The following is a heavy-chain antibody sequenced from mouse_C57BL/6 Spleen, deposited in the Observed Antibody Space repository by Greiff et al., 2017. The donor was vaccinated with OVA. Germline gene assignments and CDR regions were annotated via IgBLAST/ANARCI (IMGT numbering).Heavy chain of an antibody. J-gene: IGHJ2*01. V-gene: IGHV1-80*01. CDR3: ARWGDSSGYFDY. Sequence: QVQLQQSGAELVKPGASVKISCKASGYAFSSYWMNWVKQRPGKGLERIGQIYPGDGDTNYNGKFKGKATLTADKSSSTAYMQLSSLTSEDSAVYFCARWGDSSGYFDYWGQGTTLTVSS. D-gene: IGHD3-2*02. CDR1: GYAFSSYW. CDR2: IYPGDGDT.